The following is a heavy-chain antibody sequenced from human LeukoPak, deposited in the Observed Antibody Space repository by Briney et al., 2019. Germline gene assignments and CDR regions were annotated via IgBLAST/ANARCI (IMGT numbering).Heavy chain of an antibody. CDR2: IIPIFGTA. CDR3: ASGRDLRPYYFDY. Sequence: ASVKVSCKASGGTFSSYAMSWVRQAPGQGLEWMGGIIPIFGTANYAQKFQGRVTITTDESTSTAYMELSSLRSEDTAVYYCASGRDLRPYYFDYWGQGTLVTVSS. V-gene: IGHV1-69*05. J-gene: IGHJ4*02. CDR1: GGTFSSYA.